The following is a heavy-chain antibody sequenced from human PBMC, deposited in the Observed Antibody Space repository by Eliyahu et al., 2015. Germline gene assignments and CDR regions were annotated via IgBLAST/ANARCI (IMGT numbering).Heavy chain of an antibody. CDR3: ARGYWDFDY. V-gene: IGHV3-53*01. CDR2: IYSGGST. CDR1: GFTVXSXY. J-gene: IGHJ4*02. Sequence: EVQLVESGGGXIQPGGSXXLSCAASGFTVXSXYMSWVXQAPGKGXEWVSVIYSGGSTYYADSVKGRFTISRDNSKNTLYLQMNSLRAEDTAVYYCARGYWDFDYWGQGTLVTVSS. D-gene: IGHD2-8*02.